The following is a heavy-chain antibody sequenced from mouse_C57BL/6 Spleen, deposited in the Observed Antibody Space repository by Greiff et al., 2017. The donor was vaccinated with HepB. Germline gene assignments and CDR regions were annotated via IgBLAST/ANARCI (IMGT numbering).Heavy chain of an antibody. V-gene: IGHV5-4*01. CDR2: ISDGGSYT. J-gene: IGHJ2*01. CDR1: GFTFSSYA. CDR3: ARSITTVERPFDY. D-gene: IGHD1-1*01. Sequence: EVQRVESGGGLVKPGGSLKLSCAASGFTFSSYAMSWVRQTPEKRLEWVATISDGGSYTYYPDNVKGRFTISRDNAKNNLYLQMSHLKSEDTAMYYCARSITTVERPFDYWGQGTTLTVSS.